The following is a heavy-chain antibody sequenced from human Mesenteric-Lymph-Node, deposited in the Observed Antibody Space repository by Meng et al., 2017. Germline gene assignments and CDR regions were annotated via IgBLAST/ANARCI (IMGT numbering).Heavy chain of an antibody. V-gene: IGHV4-4*03. Sequence: VQLREACPELVKPPCTLSLPCAGSGDSITNHNRWAWVRQPPGKGLECIGEIPHRGSSAYNPSLKSRFSIPIAKSQNPFSLKLTSVTSAATAVYHCLRGSGGSVWGQGTLVTVSS. CDR2: IPHRGSS. J-gene: IGHJ1*01. CDR1: GDSITNHNR. CDR3: LRGSGGSV. D-gene: IGHD3-10*01.